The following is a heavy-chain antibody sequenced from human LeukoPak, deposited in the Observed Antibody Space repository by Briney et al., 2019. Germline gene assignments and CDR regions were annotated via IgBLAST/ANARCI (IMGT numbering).Heavy chain of an antibody. J-gene: IGHJ4*02. CDR2: IYYSGST. V-gene: IGHV4-59*01. D-gene: IGHD5-12*01. CDR1: GGSISSYY. Sequence: NPSETLSLTCTVSGGSISSYYWSWIRQPPGKGLEWIGYIYYSGSTNYNPSLKSRVTISVDTSKNQFSLKLSSVTAADTAVYYRARGMDIVATDYWGQGTLVTVSS. CDR3: ARGMDIVATDY.